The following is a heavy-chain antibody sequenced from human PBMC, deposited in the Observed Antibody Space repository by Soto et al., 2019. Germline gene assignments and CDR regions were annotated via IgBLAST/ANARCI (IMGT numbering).Heavy chain of an antibody. J-gene: IGHJ4*02. CDR3: ARDQGAAVAGYYYFDY. D-gene: IGHD6-19*01. V-gene: IGHV1-3*01. Sequence: ASVKVSCKASGYTFTSYAMHWVRQAPGQRLEWMGWINAGNGNTKYSQKFQGRVTITRDTSASTAYMELSSLRSEDTAVYYCARDQGAAVAGYYYFDYWGQETLVTVSS. CDR2: INAGNGNT. CDR1: GYTFTSYA.